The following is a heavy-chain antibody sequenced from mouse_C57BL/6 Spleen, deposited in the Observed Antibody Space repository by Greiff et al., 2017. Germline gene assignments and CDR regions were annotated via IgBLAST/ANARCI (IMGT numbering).Heavy chain of an antibody. Sequence: QVQLQQPGAELVMPGASVKLSCKASGYTFTSYWMHWVKQRPGQGLEWIGEIDPSDSYTNYNQKFKGKATLTVDKSSSTAYMQLSSLTSEVSAFYYCARWRASITNYWGQGTSLTVSS. D-gene: IGHD1-1*01. CDR3: ARWRASITNY. CDR2: IDPSDSYT. J-gene: IGHJ2*02. CDR1: GYTFTSYW. V-gene: IGHV1-69*01.